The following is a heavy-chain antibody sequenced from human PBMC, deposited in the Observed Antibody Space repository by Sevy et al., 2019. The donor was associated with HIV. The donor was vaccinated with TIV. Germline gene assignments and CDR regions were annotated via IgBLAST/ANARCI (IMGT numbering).Heavy chain of an antibody. V-gene: IGHV3-23*01. CDR2: ISGSGGST. CDR3: AKDPHIVVVPAAADY. Sequence: GGSLRLSCAASGFTFSSYAMSWVRQAPGKGLEWVSAISGSGGSTYYADSVKGRFTISRDNSKNTLYLQMNSLRAEDTAVHYCAKDPHIVVVPAAADYWGQGTLVTVSS. J-gene: IGHJ4*02. D-gene: IGHD2-2*01. CDR1: GFTFSSYA.